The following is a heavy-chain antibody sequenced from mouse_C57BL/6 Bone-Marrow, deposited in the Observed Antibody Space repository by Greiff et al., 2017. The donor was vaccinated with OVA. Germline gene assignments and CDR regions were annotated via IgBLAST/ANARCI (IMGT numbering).Heavy chain of an antibody. J-gene: IGHJ1*03. CDR3: AYYRGHGYFDV. Sequence: QVQLQQSGAELARPGASVKLSCKASGYTFTSYGISWVKQRTGQGLEWIGEIYPRSGNTYYNEKFKGKATLTADKSSSTAYMELRSLTSEDSAVYFCAYYRGHGYFDVWGTGTTVTVSS. CDR2: IYPRSGNT. D-gene: IGHD2-12*01. V-gene: IGHV1-81*01. CDR1: GYTFTSYG.